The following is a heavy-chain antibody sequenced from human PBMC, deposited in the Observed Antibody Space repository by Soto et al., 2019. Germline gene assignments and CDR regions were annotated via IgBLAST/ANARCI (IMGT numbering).Heavy chain of an antibody. D-gene: IGHD4-17*01. V-gene: IGHV3-9*01. CDR3: AKAQFQNYGDYYFDY. CDR1: GSTLDDYA. CDR2: ISWNSGSI. J-gene: IGHJ4*02. Sequence: EVQLVESGGGLVQPGRSLRLSCAASGSTLDDYAMHWVRQAPGKGLEWVSGISWNSGSIGYADSVKGRFTISRDNAKNSPYLQMNSLRAEDTALYYCAKAQFQNYGDYYFDYWGQGTLVTVSS.